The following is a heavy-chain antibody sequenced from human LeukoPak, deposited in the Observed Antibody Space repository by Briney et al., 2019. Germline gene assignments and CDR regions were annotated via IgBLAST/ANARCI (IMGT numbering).Heavy chain of an antibody. Sequence: SETLSLTCAVFGGSFSGYFWSWIRQPPGKGLEWIGEINHSGSTNYNPSLKSRVTISVDTSKNQFSLKLSSVTAADTAVYYCARVLDSSGYYYGFDPWGQGTLVTVSS. CDR3: ARVLDSSGYYYGFDP. CDR2: INHSGST. D-gene: IGHD3-22*01. J-gene: IGHJ5*02. V-gene: IGHV4-34*01. CDR1: GGSFSGYF.